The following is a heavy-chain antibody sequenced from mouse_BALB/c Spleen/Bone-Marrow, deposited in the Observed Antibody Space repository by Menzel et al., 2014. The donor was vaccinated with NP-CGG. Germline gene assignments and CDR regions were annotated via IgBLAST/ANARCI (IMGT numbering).Heavy chain of an antibody. CDR3: VRGNWAFFDY. Sequence: VQLQQSGGGLVQPGGSLRLSCATSGFTFSDFYMEWVRQSPGKRLEWIAISRNKANDYTTDYSASVKGRFIVSRDTSQSILYHQMHALRAEDTAIYYCVRGNWAFFDYWGQGATLTVSS. V-gene: IGHV7-1*02. J-gene: IGHJ2*01. D-gene: IGHD4-1*01. CDR1: GFTFSDFY. CDR2: SRNKANDYTT.